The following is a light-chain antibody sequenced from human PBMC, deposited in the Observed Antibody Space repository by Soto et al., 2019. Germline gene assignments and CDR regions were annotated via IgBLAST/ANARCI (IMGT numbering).Light chain of an antibody. J-gene: IGKJ2*03. V-gene: IGKV1-39*01. CDR2: GAS. CDR3: LQSYSAPRC. Sequence: DIQMTQSPSSLPASVGDRISITCRASQSIGTYLSWYQQKPGKAPKLLIYGASSLQSGVPSRFSGCGSETGFSLTISSLRPEDFATYYCLQSYSAPRCFDQGTKVEIK. CDR1: QSIGTY.